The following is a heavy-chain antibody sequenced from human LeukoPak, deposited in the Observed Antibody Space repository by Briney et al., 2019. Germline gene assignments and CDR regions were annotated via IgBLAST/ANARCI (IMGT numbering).Heavy chain of an antibody. V-gene: IGHV4-59*08. Sequence: SETLSLTCTVSGGSISSYYWSWIRQPPGKGLEWIGCIYYSGSTNYNPSLKSRVTISVDTSKNQFSLKLSSVTAADTAVYYCARGTTLTNLDYWGQGTLVTVSS. J-gene: IGHJ4*02. CDR1: GGSISSYY. CDR3: ARGTTLTNLDY. D-gene: IGHD4-17*01. CDR2: IYYSGST.